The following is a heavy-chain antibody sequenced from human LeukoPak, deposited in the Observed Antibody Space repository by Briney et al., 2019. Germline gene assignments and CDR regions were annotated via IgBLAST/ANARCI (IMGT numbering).Heavy chain of an antibody. D-gene: IGHD3-10*01. V-gene: IGHV4-59*08. CDR1: GGSISSYH. CDR3: ASNYYGSGSLDY. Sequence: PSETLSLTCTVSGGSISSYHWSWIRQPPGKGLEWIGYISYSGTTTYNPSLESRVTISVDTSKNQFSLKVSSVTAADTAVYYCASNYYGSGSLDYWGQGNLVTVSS. CDR2: ISYSGTT. J-gene: IGHJ4*02.